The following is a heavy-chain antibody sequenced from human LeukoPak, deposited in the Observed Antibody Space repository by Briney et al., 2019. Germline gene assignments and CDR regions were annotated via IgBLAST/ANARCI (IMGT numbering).Heavy chain of an antibody. V-gene: IGHV4-34*01. CDR3: ARDYNYYDSSAQRYYYYMDV. CDR1: GGSFSGYY. D-gene: IGHD3-22*01. CDR2: INHSGST. Sequence: PSETLSLTCAVYGGSFSGYYWSWIRQPPGKGLEWIGEINHSGSTNYNPSLKSRVTISVDTSKNQFSLKLSSVTAADTAVYYCARDYNYYDSSAQRYYYYMDVWGKGTTVTVSS. J-gene: IGHJ6*03.